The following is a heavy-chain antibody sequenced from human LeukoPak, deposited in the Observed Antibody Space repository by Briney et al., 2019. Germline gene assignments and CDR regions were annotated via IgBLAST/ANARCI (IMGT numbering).Heavy chain of an antibody. CDR3: AREPPDFWSGYFLNYWFDP. V-gene: IGHV4-34*01. CDR2: INHSGST. J-gene: IGHJ5*02. CDR1: GGSFSGYY. Sequence: PSETLSLTCAVYGGSFSGYYWSWIRQPPGKGLEWIEEINHSGSTNYNPSLKSRVTISVDTSKNQFSLKLSSVTAADTAVYYCAREPPDFWSGYFLNYWFDPWGQGTLVTVSS. D-gene: IGHD3-3*01.